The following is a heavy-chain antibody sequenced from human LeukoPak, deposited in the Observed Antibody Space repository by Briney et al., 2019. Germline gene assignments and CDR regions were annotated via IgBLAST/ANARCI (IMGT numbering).Heavy chain of an antibody. CDR1: GFTFDNFA. J-gene: IGHJ3*02. Sequence: GRSLRLSCAASGFTFDNFAMHWVRQAPGKGLEWVSGITWNSRVKTYTPSVKGRFTISRDNAKNSLYLQMSSLRDEDTALYYCTKDSYGGSGSYYLYSFDMWGQGTMVTVSS. CDR3: TKDSYGGSGSYYLYSFDM. D-gene: IGHD3-10*01. V-gene: IGHV3-9*01. CDR2: ITWNSRVK.